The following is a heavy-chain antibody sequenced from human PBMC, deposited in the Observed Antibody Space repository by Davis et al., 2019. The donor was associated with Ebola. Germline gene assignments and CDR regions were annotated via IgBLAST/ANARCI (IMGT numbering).Heavy chain of an antibody. J-gene: IGHJ4*02. CDR3: ARDFDWGSGY. D-gene: IGHD7-27*01. Sequence: GESLKISCAVSRFTSSDNWIHWVRQGPGKGLVWVSRIKRDGSETIYADSVKGRFTISSDDAKNTVYLQMNSLRVEDTGVYYCARDFDWGSGYWGQGTLVTVSS. CDR2: IKRDGSET. CDR1: RFTSSDNW. V-gene: IGHV3-74*01.